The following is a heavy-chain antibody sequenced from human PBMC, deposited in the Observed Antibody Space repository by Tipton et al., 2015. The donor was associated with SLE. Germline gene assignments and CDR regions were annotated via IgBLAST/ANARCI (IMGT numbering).Heavy chain of an antibody. Sequence: LRLSCTVSGGSISSSSYYWGWIRQPPGKGLEWIGSIYYSGSTYYNPSLKSRVTISVDTSKNQFSLKLSSVTAADTAVYYCAKTYYYGSGSYRDAFDIWGQGTMVTVSS. J-gene: IGHJ3*02. D-gene: IGHD3-10*01. CDR3: AKTYYYGSGSYRDAFDI. V-gene: IGHV4-39*01. CDR1: GGSISSSSYY. CDR2: IYYSGST.